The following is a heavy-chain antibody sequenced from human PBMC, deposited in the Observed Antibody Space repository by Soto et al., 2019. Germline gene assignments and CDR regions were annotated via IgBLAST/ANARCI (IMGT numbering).Heavy chain of an antibody. D-gene: IGHD3-10*01. J-gene: IGHJ4*02. CDR2: FNPILSMS. CDR3: ATSYGSGYRAFDY. Sequence: QVQLVQSGAEVKLPGSSVKVSGKATGDTIDFYTINWVRQAPGLGLEWMGRFNPILSMSNSALSFQGRVTLTADKSTSTAYMVLSSLRSEDTAVYYCATSYGSGYRAFDYWGQGVLVTVSS. CDR1: GDTIDFYT. V-gene: IGHV1-69*02.